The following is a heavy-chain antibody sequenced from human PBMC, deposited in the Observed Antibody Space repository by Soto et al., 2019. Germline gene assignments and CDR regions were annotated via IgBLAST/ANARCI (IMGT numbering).Heavy chain of an antibody. CDR1: GDSVSSNSAA. V-gene: IGHV6-1*01. CDR2: TYYRSKWYN. CDR3: ARGPPRIGVAGKDLYYYYYGMDV. Sequence: SQTLSLTCVISGDSVSSNSAAWNWIRQSPSRGLEWLGRTYYRSKWYNDYAVSVKSRITINPDTSKNQFSLQLNSVTPEDTAVYYCARGPPRIGVAGKDLYYYYYGMDVWGQGTTVTVSS. D-gene: IGHD6-19*01. J-gene: IGHJ6*02.